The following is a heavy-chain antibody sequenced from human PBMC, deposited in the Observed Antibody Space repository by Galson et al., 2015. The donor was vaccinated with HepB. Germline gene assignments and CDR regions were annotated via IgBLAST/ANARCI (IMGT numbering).Heavy chain of an antibody. CDR1: GYTFTDYY. Sequence: SVKVSCKASGYTFTDYYMHWVRQAPGQGLEWMGWINANSGGTNYAQKFQGRVTMTRDTSSSTAYIELSRLRSDDTAVYYCARIFRTAGAGETDYWGQGTLVTVSS. V-gene: IGHV1-2*02. CDR3: ARIFRTAGAGETDY. CDR2: INANSGGT. J-gene: IGHJ4*02. D-gene: IGHD6-13*01.